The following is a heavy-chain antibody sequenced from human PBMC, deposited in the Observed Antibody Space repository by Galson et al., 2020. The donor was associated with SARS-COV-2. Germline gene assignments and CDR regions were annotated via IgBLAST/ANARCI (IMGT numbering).Heavy chain of an antibody. Sequence: GGSLRLSCAPSGLPFSSYAMPWVRQAPGQRLEYVSAISSNGGSTYYANSVNCRFTIPRHNSKNTLYLEMSSLRAEDTAVYYCAKDRYYYDSSGYYYPPIYYYGMDVWGQGTTVTVSS. CDR1: GLPFSSYA. V-gene: IGHV3-64*01. D-gene: IGHD3-22*01. CDR3: AKDRYYYDSSGYYYPPIYYYGMDV. CDR2: ISSNGGST. J-gene: IGHJ6*02.